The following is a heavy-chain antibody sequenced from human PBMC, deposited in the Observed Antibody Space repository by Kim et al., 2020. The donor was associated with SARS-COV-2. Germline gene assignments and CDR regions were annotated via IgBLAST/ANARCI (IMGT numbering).Heavy chain of an antibody. CDR1: GGSISSYY. CDR3: ARLHEDYYYYGMDV. J-gene: IGHJ6*02. V-gene: IGHV4-59*08. CDR2: IYYSGST. Sequence: SETLSLTCTVSGGSISSYYWSWIRQPPGKGLEWIGYIYYSGSTKYNPSLKSRVTILVDTSKNQFSLKLSSVTAADTAVYYCARLHEDYYYYGMDVWGQGTTVTVSS.